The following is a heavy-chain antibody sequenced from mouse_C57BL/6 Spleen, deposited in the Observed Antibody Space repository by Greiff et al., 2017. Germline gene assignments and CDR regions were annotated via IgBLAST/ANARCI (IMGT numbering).Heavy chain of an antibody. V-gene: IGHV1-59*01. Sequence: QVQLQQPGAELVRPGTSVKLSCKASGYTFTSYWMHWVKQRPGQGLEWIGVIDPSDSYTNYNQKFKGKATLTVDTSSSTAYMQLSSLTSEDSAVYYCAKWGEGYWGKGTTLTVSS. CDR1: GYTFTSYW. J-gene: IGHJ2*01. CDR2: IDPSDSYT. CDR3: AKWGEGY.